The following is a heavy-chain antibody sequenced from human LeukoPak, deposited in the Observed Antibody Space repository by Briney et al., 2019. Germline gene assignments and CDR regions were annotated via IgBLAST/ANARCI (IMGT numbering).Heavy chain of an antibody. Sequence: ASVKVSCKASGYTFTGYYMHWVRQAPGQGLEWMGWINPNSGGTNYAQKFQGRVTMTRDTSIGTAYMELSRLRSDDTAVYYCARGIRFLQAGCGYWGQGTLVTVSS. D-gene: IGHD3-3*01. CDR3: ARGIRFLQAGCGY. CDR1: GYTFTGYY. CDR2: INPNSGGT. J-gene: IGHJ4*02. V-gene: IGHV1-2*02.